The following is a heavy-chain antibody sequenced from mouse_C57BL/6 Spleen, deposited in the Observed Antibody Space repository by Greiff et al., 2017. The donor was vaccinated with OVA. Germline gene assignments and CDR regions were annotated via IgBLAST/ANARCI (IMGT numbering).Heavy chain of an antibody. J-gene: IGHJ2*01. CDR3: AREGDVYVY. CDR1: GYAFSSSW. V-gene: IGHV1-82*01. Sequence: QVQLKESGPELVKPGASVKISCKASGYAFSSSWMNWVKQRPGKGLEWIGRIYPGDGDTNYNGKFMGKATLTADKSSSTAYMQLSSLTSEDSAVYFCAREGDVYVYWGQGTTLTVSS. CDR2: IYPGDGDT. D-gene: IGHD2-3*01.